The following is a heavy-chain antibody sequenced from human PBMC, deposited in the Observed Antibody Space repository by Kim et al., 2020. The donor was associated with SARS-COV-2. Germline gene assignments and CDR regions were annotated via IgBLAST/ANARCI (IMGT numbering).Heavy chain of an antibody. CDR1: GGSISSGDYY. D-gene: IGHD3-22*01. CDR3: ARGGLITMIVVVIPGAFEI. Sequence: SETLSLTCTVSGGSISSGDYYWSWIRQPPGKDLEWIGYIYYSGSTYYNPSLKSRVTISVDTPKNQFSLKLSSVTAADTAVYYCARGGLITMIVVVIPGAFEIWGQGTMVTVSS. V-gene: IGHV4-30-4*01. CDR2: IYYSGST. J-gene: IGHJ3*02.